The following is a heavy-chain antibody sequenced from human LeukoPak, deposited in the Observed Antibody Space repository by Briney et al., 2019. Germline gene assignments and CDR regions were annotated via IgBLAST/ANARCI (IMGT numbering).Heavy chain of an antibody. CDR3: TRESGSYHGNDY. Sequence: GASVKVSCKASGYTFTGYYMHWVRQAPGQGLEWMGRINPNNGGTNYAQKFQGRVTMTGDTSISTAYMELSSLRSEDTAVYYCTRESGSYHGNDYWGQGTLVTVSS. CDR1: GYTFTGYY. D-gene: IGHD1-26*01. J-gene: IGHJ4*02. V-gene: IGHV1-2*06. CDR2: INPNNGGT.